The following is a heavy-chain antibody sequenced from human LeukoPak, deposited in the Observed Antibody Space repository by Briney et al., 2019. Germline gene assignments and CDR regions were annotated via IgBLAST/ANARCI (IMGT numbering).Heavy chain of an antibody. J-gene: IGHJ5*02. CDR1: GYTFTNYY. CDR2: IIPIFGTA. CDR3: ARRQYYYDSSSEVEWFDP. D-gene: IGHD3-22*01. Sequence: ASVKVSCKASGYTFTNYYIHWVRQAPGQGLEWMGGIIPIFGTANYAQKLQGRVTMTTDTSTSTAYMELRSLRSDDTAVYYCARRQYYYDSSSEVEWFDPWGQGTLVTVSS. V-gene: IGHV1-18*04.